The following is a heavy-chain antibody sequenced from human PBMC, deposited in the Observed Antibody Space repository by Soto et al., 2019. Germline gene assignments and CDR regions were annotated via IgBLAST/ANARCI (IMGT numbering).Heavy chain of an antibody. V-gene: IGHV4-59*01. CDR3: ARDSPYYDSTGLDY. CDR1: GGSINNYY. J-gene: IGHJ4*02. Sequence: SVTNSLRWTVAGGSINNYYWRCISKKPGKRLEWIGYIYYSGSTNYNPSLKSRVTISVDTSKNQLSLKLNSVTAADTAVYYCARDSPYYDSTGLDYWGQGTLVTVSS. D-gene: IGHD3-22*01. CDR2: IYYSGST.